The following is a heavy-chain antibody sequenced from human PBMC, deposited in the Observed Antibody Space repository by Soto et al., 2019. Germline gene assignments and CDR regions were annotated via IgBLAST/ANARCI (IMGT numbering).Heavy chain of an antibody. CDR3: ARTYGDYVSDGYGMDV. J-gene: IGHJ6*02. CDR2: INPNSGGT. CDR1: GYTFTGYY. V-gene: IGHV1-2*04. Sequence: GASVKVSCKASGYTFTGYYMHWVRQAPGQGLEWMGWINPNSGGTNYAQKFQGWVTMTRDTSISTAYMELSRLRSEDTAVYYCARTYGDYVSDGYGMDVWGQGTTVTVSS. D-gene: IGHD4-17*01.